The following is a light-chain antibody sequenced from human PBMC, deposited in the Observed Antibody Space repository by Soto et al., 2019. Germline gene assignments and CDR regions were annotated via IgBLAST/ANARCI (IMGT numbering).Light chain of an antibody. J-gene: IGLJ1*01. Sequence: QSALTQQASVSGSPGQSITISCSGTSSDIGGYNRVSWYQQHPGKAPRLVIYDVSSRPSGISDRFSGSKSANTATLTISGLQAEDEADYFCSSYTSDYTYIFASGTKVTVL. CDR1: SSDIGGYNR. V-gene: IGLV2-14*03. CDR3: SSYTSDYTYI. CDR2: DVS.